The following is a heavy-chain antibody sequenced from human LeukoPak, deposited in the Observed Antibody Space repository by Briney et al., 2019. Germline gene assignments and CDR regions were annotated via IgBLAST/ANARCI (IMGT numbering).Heavy chain of an antibody. CDR3: ARYRSSSSWWFDP. D-gene: IGHD6-13*01. Sequence: GASLKISCKGSGYSFTSYWIGWVRQMPGKGLEWMGIIYPGDSDTRYSPSFQGQVTISADKSISTAYLQWSSLKASDTAMYYCARYRSSSSWWFDPWGQGTLVTASS. CDR1: GYSFTSYW. CDR2: IYPGDSDT. J-gene: IGHJ5*02. V-gene: IGHV5-51*01.